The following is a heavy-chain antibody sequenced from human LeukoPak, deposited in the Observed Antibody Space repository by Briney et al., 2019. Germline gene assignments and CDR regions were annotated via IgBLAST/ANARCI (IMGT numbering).Heavy chain of an antibody. V-gene: IGHV1-18*01. CDR1: GYTFSSYG. CDR3: ARVLPLWFGESNYYYGMDV. Sequence: ASVKVSCKASGYTFSSYGISWVRRAPGQGLEWMGWISGYNGNKNYAQEVQDRVTMTTDTSTSTAYMELRSLRSDDTAVYYCARVLPLWFGESNYYYGMDVWGQGTTVTVSS. J-gene: IGHJ6*02. CDR2: ISGYNGNK. D-gene: IGHD3-10*01.